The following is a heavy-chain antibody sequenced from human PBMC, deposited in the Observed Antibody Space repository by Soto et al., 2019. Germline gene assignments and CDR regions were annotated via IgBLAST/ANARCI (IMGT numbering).Heavy chain of an antibody. V-gene: IGHV4-30-4*01. D-gene: IGHD3-3*01. CDR2: IYNGGST. CDR1: GDSVSSVGFH. Sequence: SETLSLTCTVSGDSVSSVGFHWAWLRRPPGKGLEWIGYIYNGGSTYYRPSLESRMHMSLDATRNLYSLRLTYVTAADTAVYFCARAPVGLDTISYFDYWGQAKLVTVSS. CDR3: ARAPVGLDTISYFDY. J-gene: IGHJ4*02.